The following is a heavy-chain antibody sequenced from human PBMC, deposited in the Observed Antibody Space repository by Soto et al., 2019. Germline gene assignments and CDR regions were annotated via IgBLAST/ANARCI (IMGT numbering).Heavy chain of an antibody. J-gene: IGHJ4*02. Sequence: VQLVESGGGLVKPGSSLRLSCAASGFTFTNAWMNWVRQSPGKGLEWVGRIKKITEGGTTTYTAPVKGRFTISRDDSRSTVYLQMNSMKSEDTAVYYYATECVGVGTSVTSYNYWGQGTLVTVSS. CDR3: ATECVGVGTSVTSYNY. CDR1: GFTFTNAW. V-gene: IGHV3-15*01. CDR2: IKKITEGGTT. D-gene: IGHD2-21*02.